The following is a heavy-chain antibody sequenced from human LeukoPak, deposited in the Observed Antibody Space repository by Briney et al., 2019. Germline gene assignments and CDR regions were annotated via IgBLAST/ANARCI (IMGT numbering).Heavy chain of an antibody. CDR3: ARGGYSSGWYVFDH. CDR1: GGSMSSYY. CDR2: IYYSGST. V-gene: IGHV4-59*01. D-gene: IGHD6-19*01. J-gene: IGHJ4*02. Sequence: SETLSLTCTVSGGSMSSYYWSWIRQPPGKGLEWIGCIYYSGSTNYNPSLKSRVTISGDTSKNQFSLKLSSVTAADTAVYYCARGGYSSGWYVFDHWGQGTLVTVSS.